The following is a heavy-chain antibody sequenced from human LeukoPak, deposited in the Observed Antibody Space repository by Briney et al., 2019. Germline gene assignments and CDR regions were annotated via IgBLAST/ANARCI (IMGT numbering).Heavy chain of an antibody. Sequence: PSETLSLTCTVSGGSISSSSYYWGWIRQPPGKGLEWIGSIYYSGSTYYNPSLKSRVTISVDTSKNQFSLKLSSVTAADTAVYYCARVTYDILTGYSYLYFDYWGQGTLVTVSS. J-gene: IGHJ4*02. CDR1: GGSISSSSYY. CDR3: ARVTYDILTGYSYLYFDY. V-gene: IGHV4-39*07. CDR2: IYYSGST. D-gene: IGHD3-9*01.